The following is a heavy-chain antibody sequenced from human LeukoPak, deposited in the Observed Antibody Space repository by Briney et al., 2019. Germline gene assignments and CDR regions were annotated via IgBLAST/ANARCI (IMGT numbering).Heavy chain of an antibody. V-gene: IGHV1-46*01. J-gene: IGHJ4*02. CDR1: GYTFTSYH. D-gene: IGHD3-22*01. CDR3: ARIGVTAGSGYYLGGVN. Sequence: ASVKVSCKASGYTFTSYHMHWVRQAPGQGLEWMGIINPSGGSTNYAQRFRGRVTMTRDMSTGTVYMELSSLTSEDTAVYYCARIGVTAGSGYYLGGVNWGQGTLVTVSS. CDR2: INPSGGST.